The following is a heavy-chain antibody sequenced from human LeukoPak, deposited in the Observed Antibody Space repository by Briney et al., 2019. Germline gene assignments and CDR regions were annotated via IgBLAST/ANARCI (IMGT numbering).Heavy chain of an antibody. CDR3: ARAVGGDGSGSL. CDR1: GDSINSDDYY. CDR2: FSVSGKS. V-gene: IGHV4-61*02. D-gene: IGHD3-10*01. J-gene: IGHJ4*02. Sequence: SETLSLTCTVSGDSINSDDYYWSWIRQPAGKGLEWIGRFSVSGKSNYNPSLKSRVTMSVDMSTRQISLKLSSVTAADTAVYYCARAVGGDGSGSLWGPGTLVTVSS.